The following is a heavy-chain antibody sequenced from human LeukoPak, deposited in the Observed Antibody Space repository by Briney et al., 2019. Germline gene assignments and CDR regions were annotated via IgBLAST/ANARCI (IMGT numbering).Heavy chain of an antibody. CDR3: ARGEIVITFGSSRPGDAFNI. V-gene: IGHV1-3*01. CDR1: GYSFTRYA. J-gene: IGHJ3*02. Sequence: ASVKVPCKAFGYSFTRYAMHWVRQAPGQRLEWMGWINAGNGNTKHSQKFQGRVTITRDTSASTVYMELSSLRSEDTAVYYCARGEIVITFGSSRPGDAFNIWGQGTMVTVSS. CDR2: INAGNGNT. D-gene: IGHD3-16*01.